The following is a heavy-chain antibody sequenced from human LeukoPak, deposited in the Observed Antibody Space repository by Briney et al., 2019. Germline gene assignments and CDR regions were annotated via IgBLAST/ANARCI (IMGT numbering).Heavy chain of an antibody. CDR3: ARGARAYYDFWSGYYYYYYMDV. J-gene: IGHJ6*03. CDR2: INHSGST. CDR1: GGSFSGYY. V-gene: IGHV4-34*01. D-gene: IGHD3-3*01. Sequence: SETLSLTCAVYGGSFSGYYWSWIRQPPGKGLEWIWEINHSGSTNYNPSLKSRVTISVDTSKNQFSPKLSSVTAADTAVYYCARGARAYYDFWSGYYYYYYMDVWGKGTTVTVSS.